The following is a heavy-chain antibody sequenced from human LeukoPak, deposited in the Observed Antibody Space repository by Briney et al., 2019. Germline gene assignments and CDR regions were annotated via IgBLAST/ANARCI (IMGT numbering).Heavy chain of an antibody. D-gene: IGHD1-1*01. CDR2: IIPNFGTA. J-gene: IGHJ4*02. CDR1: GGTFSSYA. Sequence: SVKVSCKASGGTFSSYAIRWVRQAPGQGLEWMGRIIPNFGTANYAQKFQGRVTITTDESTSTAYMELSSLRSEDTAVYYCATFRRPYAGTTRDPHFDYWGQGTLVTVSS. CDR3: ATFRRPYAGTTRDPHFDY. V-gene: IGHV1-69*05.